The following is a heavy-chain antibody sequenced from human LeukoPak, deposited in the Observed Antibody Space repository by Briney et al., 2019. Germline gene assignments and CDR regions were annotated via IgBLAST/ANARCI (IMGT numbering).Heavy chain of an antibody. V-gene: IGHV1-2*02. Sequence: ASVKVSCKASGYTFTSYYMHWVRQAPGQGLEWMGWINPNSGGTNYAQKFQGRVTMTRDTSISTAYMELSRLRSDDTAVYYCATKVLGYYYYMDVWGKGTTVTVSS. D-gene: IGHD3-10*01. CDR1: GYTFTSYY. CDR2: INPNSGGT. J-gene: IGHJ6*03. CDR3: ATKVLGYYYYMDV.